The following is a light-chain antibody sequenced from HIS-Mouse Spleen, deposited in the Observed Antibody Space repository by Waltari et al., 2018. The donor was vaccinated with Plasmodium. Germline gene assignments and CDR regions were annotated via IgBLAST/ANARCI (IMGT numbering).Light chain of an antibody. V-gene: IGLV3-1*01. Sequence: SYELTPPPSVSVSPGQTASITCSGDQLGDKYACWYQQKPCQSPVLVIYQDSKRPSGIPERFSGSNSGNTATLTISGTQAMDEADYYCQAWDSSTAWVFGGGTKLTVL. CDR3: QAWDSSTAWV. J-gene: IGLJ2*01. CDR1: QLGDKY. CDR2: QDS.